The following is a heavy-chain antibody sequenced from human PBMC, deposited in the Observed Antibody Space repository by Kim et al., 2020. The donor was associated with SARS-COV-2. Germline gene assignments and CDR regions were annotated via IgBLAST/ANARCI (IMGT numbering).Heavy chain of an antibody. CDR3: AKDSGSVVVTPARLDY. D-gene: IGHD2-21*02. CDR1: GFTFSSYG. CDR2: ISYDGSNK. Sequence: GGSLRLSCAASGFTFSSYGMHWVRQAPGKGLEWVAVISYDGSNKYYADSVKGRFTISRDNSKNTLYLQMNSLRAEDTAVYYCAKDSGSVVVTPARLDYWG. V-gene: IGHV3-30*18. J-gene: IGHJ4*01.